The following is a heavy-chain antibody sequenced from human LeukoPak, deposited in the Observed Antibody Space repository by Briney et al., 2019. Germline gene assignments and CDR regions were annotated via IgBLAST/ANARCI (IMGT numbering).Heavy chain of an antibody. CDR1: GFTFSSYW. CDR2: IKQDGSEK. V-gene: IGHV3-7*01. J-gene: IGHJ2*01. Sequence: GGSLRLSCAASGFTFSSYWMSWARQAPGKGLEWVANIKQDGSEKYYVDSVKGRFTISRDNAKNSLYLQMNSLRAEDTAVYYCAREGYCGGDCYPGTVWYFDLWGRGTLVTVSS. CDR3: AREGYCGGDCYPGTVWYFDL. D-gene: IGHD2-21*02.